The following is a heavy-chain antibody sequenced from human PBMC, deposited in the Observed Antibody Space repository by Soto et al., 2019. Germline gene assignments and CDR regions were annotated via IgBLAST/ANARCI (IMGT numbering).Heavy chain of an antibody. V-gene: IGHV3-23*01. Sequence: EVQLLESGGVLVQPGGSLRLSCAASGFTFSAYVMGWVRQAPGRGLEWVSSITTGVFGTYYAESVRGRFTISRDNSKDTLYLQVNSLRAEDTAIYSCSRGTTLTTSQLDFWGQGTLVTVSS. CDR3: SRGTTLTTSQLDF. CDR2: ITTGVFGT. J-gene: IGHJ4*02. CDR1: GFTFSAYV. D-gene: IGHD4-17*01.